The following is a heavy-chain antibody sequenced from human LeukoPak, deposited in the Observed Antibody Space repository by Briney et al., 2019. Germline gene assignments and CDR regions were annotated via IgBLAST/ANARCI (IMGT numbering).Heavy chain of an antibody. Sequence: PGGSLRLSCAASGFTFSSYGMHWVRQAPGKGLEWVAVISYDGSNKYYADSVKGRFTISRDNSKNTLYLQMNSLRAEDTAVYYCAKSRPPGSKSYSNPTGAPQNYFDYWGQGTLVTVSS. CDR3: AKSRPPGSKSYSNPTGAPQNYFDY. CDR1: GFTFSSYG. J-gene: IGHJ4*02. CDR2: ISYDGSNK. D-gene: IGHD4-11*01. V-gene: IGHV3-30*18.